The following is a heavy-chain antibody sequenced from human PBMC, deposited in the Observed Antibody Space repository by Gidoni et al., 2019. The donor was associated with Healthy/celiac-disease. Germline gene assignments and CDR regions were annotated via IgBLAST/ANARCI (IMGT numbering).Heavy chain of an antibody. CDR2: IYYSGST. J-gene: IGHJ5*02. CDR3: ARQGGRTAKYYDILTGYYNLCWFDP. D-gene: IGHD3-9*01. CDR1: GGSISSSSYY. Sequence: QLQLQESGPGLVKPSETLSLTCTVSGGSISSSSYYWGWIRQPPGKGLEWIGSIYYSGSTYYNPSLKSRVTISVDTSKNQFSLKLSSVTAADTAVYYCARQGGRTAKYYDILTGYYNLCWFDPWGQGTLVTVSS. V-gene: IGHV4-39*01.